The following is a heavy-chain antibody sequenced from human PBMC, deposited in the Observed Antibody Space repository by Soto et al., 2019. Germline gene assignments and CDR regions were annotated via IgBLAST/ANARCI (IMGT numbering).Heavy chain of an antibody. Sequence: QVQLVQSGAEVKKPGASVKVSCKTSGYTFTSYGFSWVRQAPGQRLEWMGWISAYNGHTNYAQKVQGRVTMTTDTSTSTAYMELRSLRSDDTAVYYCSRDHPAVPAEIDYWGQGTLVTVSS. V-gene: IGHV1-18*01. J-gene: IGHJ4*02. CDR1: GYTFTSYG. D-gene: IGHD6-19*01. CDR2: ISAYNGHT. CDR3: SRDHPAVPAEIDY.